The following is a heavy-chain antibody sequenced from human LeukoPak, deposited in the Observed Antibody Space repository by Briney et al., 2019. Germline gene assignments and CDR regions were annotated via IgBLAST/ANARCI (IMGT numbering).Heavy chain of an antibody. CDR3: ARATEYCSGGTCSDAFDI. CDR2: INHSGST. D-gene: IGHD2-15*01. V-gene: IGHV4-34*01. Sequence: SETLSLTCVVYGGSFGGCYWSWIRQPPGKGLEWIGEINHSGSTNYNPSLKSRVTISLDTSKNQFSLKLSSVTAADAAVYYCARATEYCSGGTCSDAFDIWGQGTMVTVSS. J-gene: IGHJ3*02. CDR1: GGSFGGCY.